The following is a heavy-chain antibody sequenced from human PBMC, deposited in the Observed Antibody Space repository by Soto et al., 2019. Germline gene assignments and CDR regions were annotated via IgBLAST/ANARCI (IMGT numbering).Heavy chain of an antibody. CDR1: GYRFTSYW. Sequence: PGESLKISCKGSGYRFTSYWIGWVRQMPGKGLEWMGIIYPGDSDTRYSPSFQGQVTISADKSISTAYLQWSSLKASDTAMYYCARLLGYCSSTSCYAGERAAFDIWGQGTMVTVSS. CDR3: ARLLGYCSSTSCYAGERAAFDI. J-gene: IGHJ3*02. V-gene: IGHV5-51*01. D-gene: IGHD2-2*01. CDR2: IYPGDSDT.